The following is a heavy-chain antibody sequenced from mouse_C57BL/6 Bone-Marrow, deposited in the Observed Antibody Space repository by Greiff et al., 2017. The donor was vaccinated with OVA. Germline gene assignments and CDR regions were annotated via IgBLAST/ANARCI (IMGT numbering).Heavy chain of an antibody. CDR3: ARGGIYYYGSSRAMDY. J-gene: IGHJ4*01. Sequence: VQLQQPGAELVKPGASVKLSCKASGYTFTSYWMHWVKQRPGQGLEWIGMIHPNSGSTNYNEKFKSKATLTVDKSSSTAYMQLSSLTSEDSAVYYCARGGIYYYGSSRAMDYWGQGTSVTVSS. CDR2: IHPNSGST. V-gene: IGHV1-64*01. D-gene: IGHD1-1*01. CDR1: GYTFTSYW.